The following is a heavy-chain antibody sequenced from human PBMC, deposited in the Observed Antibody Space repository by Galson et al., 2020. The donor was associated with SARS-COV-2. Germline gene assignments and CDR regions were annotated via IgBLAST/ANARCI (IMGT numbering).Heavy chain of an antibody. CDR1: GYTFTSYY. D-gene: IGHD6-19*01. J-gene: IGHJ4*02. V-gene: IGHV1-69*13. Sequence: SVKVSCKASGYTFTSYYMHWVRQAPGQGLEWMGGIIPIFGTANYAQKFQGRVTITADESTSTAYMELSSLRSEDTAVYYCARDSGYSSGWTMQTDYWGQGTLVTVSS. CDR3: ARDSGYSSGWTMQTDY. CDR2: IIPIFGTA.